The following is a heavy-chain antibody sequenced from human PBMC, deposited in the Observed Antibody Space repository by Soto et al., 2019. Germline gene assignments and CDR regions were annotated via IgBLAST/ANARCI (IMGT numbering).Heavy chain of an antibody. CDR3: ARQGLGYSGYENNWFDP. D-gene: IGHD5-12*01. CDR1: GGSISSSSYY. V-gene: IGHV4-39*01. J-gene: IGHJ5*02. Sequence: SETLSLTCTVSGGSISSSSYYWGWIRQPPGKGLEWIGSIYYSGSTYYNPSLKSRVTISVDTSKNQFSLKLSSVTAADTAVYYCARQGLGYSGYENNWFDPWGQGTLVTVSS. CDR2: IYYSGST.